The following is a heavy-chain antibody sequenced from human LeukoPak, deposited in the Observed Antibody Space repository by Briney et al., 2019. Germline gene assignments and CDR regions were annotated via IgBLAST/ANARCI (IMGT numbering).Heavy chain of an antibody. CDR3: ARDYVAAAGGWYAPRWDYYYMDV. J-gene: IGHJ6*03. D-gene: IGHD6-13*01. CDR1: GGSFSGYY. V-gene: IGHV4-34*01. Sequence: SETLSLTCAVYGGSFSGYYWSWIRQTPGKGLEWIGEIKHSGSTNYNPSLKSRVTISVDTSKNQFSLKLSSVTAADTAVYYCARDYVAAAGGWYAPRWDYYYMDVWGKGTTVTISS. CDR2: IKHSGST.